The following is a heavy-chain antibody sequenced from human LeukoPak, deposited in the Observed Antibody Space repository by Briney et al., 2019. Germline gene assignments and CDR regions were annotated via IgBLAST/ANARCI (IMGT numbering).Heavy chain of an antibody. V-gene: IGHV1-69*04. CDR1: GGTFSSYA. J-gene: IGHJ4*02. CDR2: IIPILGIA. Sequence: SVKVSCKASGGTFSSYAISWVRQAPGQGLEWMGRIIPILGIANYAQKLQGRVTITADKSTSTAYMELSSLRSEDTAVYYCARAGYCSSTSCYYYFDYWGQGTLVTVSP. CDR3: ARAGYCSSTSCYYYFDY. D-gene: IGHD2-2*01.